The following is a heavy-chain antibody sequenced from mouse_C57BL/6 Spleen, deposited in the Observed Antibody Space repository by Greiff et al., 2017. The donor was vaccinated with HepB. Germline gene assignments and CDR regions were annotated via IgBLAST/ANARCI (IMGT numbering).Heavy chain of an antibody. J-gene: IGHJ4*01. CDR1: GYSFTGYY. V-gene: IGHV1-42*01. CDR3: ARFDSSGFYAMDY. CDR2: INPSTGGT. D-gene: IGHD3-2*02. Sequence: VQLQQSGPELVKPGASVKISCKASGYSFTGYYMNWVKQSPEKSLEWIGEINPSTGGTTYNQKFKAKATLTVDKSSSTAYMQLKSLTSEDSAVYYCARFDSSGFYAMDYWGQGTSVTVSS.